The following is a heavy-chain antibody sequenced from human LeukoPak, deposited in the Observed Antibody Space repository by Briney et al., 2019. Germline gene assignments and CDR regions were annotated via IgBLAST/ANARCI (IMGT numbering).Heavy chain of an antibody. Sequence: GGSLRLSCAASGFTFGSYAMSWVRQAPGKGLEWVSAISGSGGSTYYADSVKGRFTISRDNAKNSLYLQMNSLRAEDTAVYYCARADYGDYAVYWGQGTLVTVSS. CDR1: GFTFGSYA. V-gene: IGHV3-23*01. D-gene: IGHD4-17*01. CDR2: ISGSGGST. J-gene: IGHJ4*02. CDR3: ARADYGDYAVY.